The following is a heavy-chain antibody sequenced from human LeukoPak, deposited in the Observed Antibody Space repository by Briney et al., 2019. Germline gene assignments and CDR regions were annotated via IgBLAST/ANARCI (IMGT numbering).Heavy chain of an antibody. D-gene: IGHD1-26*01. V-gene: IGHV1-69*13. J-gene: IGHJ4*02. CDR3: ARVTGVVGAQYYFDY. CDR1: GGTFSSYA. Sequence: WASVKVSCKASGGTFSSYAISWVRQAPGRGLEWMGGIIPIFGTANYAQKLQSRLTITADESTSTAYMELSSLRSEDTAVYYCARVTGVVGAQYYFDYWGQGTLVTVSS. CDR2: IIPIFGTA.